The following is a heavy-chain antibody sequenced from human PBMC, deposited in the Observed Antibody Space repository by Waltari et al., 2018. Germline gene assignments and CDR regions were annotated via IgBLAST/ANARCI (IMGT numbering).Heavy chain of an antibody. CDR3: ARVLTTGTVAFDI. CDR1: GASMSSHLF. J-gene: IGHJ3*02. V-gene: IGHV4-38-2*01. Sequence: QVQLRESRPGLVKTSATPPLTCVITGASMSSHLFWGWISQSPEKGLEWIGNIYSSGVTYCSPFLKSRVFISIDTPRRQFSLKLTSVTAADTAVYYCARVLTTGTVAFDIWGQGTLVTVSS. D-gene: IGHD1-7*01. CDR2: IYSSGVT.